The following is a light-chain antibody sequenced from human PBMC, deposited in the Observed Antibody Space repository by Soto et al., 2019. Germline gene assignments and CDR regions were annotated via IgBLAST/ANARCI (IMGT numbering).Light chain of an antibody. CDR2: GAS. CDR1: QSVSSSY. J-gene: IGKJ3*01. Sequence: EIVLTQSPGTLSLSPGERATLSCRASQSVSSSYLAWYQQKPGQAPRLLIYGASSRATGIPDRLSGSGSGTDFTLTISRLEPEDFCVCYWQPYGSSPLFTFGPRTKVDIK. CDR3: QPYGSSPLFT. V-gene: IGKV3-20*01.